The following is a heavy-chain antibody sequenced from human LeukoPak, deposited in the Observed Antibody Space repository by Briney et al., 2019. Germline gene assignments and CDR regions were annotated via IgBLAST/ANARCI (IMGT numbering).Heavy chain of an antibody. D-gene: IGHD5-12*01. CDR2: ISSGSNTI. J-gene: IGHJ4*02. CDR3: ARTPSGYETDYYFDY. CDR1: GFTVSSNY. V-gene: IGHV3-48*01. Sequence: GGSLRLSCAASGFTVSSNYMSWVRQAPGKGLEWVSYISSGSNTIYYADSVKGRFTISRDNAKNSLFLQMNSLRAEDTAVYYCARTPSGYETDYYFDYWGQGTLVTVSS.